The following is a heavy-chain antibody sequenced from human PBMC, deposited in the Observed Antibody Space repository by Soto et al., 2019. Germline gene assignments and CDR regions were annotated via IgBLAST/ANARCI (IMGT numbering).Heavy chain of an antibody. D-gene: IGHD2-15*01. V-gene: IGHV4-34*01. J-gene: IGHJ6*02. Sequence: QVQLQQWGAGLLTPSETLSLTCAVSGGSFSAYYWTWIRQPPGRGLEWIGEIDHSGSTNYNPSLEGRVTMAIDTAKNRFSLNVTSVTAADTAVYYCVRGLRYSGLDVWGQGTTVTVS. CDR1: GGSFSAYY. CDR3: VRGLRYSGLDV. CDR2: IDHSGST.